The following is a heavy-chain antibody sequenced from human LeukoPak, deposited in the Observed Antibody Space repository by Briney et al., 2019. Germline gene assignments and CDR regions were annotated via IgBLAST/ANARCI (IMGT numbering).Heavy chain of an antibody. CDR1: GFTFSSYS. CDR3: ARGDYDFWSGYLNWFDP. CDR2: ISSSSSTI. D-gene: IGHD3-3*01. V-gene: IGHV3-48*02. Sequence: GGSLRLSCAASGFTFSSYSMIWVRQAPGKGLEWVSYISSSSSTIYYADSVKGRFTISRDNAKNSLYLQMNSLRDEDTAVYYCARGDYDFWSGYLNWFDPWGQGTLVTVSS. J-gene: IGHJ5*02.